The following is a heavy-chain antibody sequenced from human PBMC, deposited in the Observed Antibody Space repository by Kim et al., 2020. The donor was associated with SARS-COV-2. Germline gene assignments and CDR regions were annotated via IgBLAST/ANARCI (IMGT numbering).Heavy chain of an antibody. Sequence: SETLSLTCAVYGGSFSGYYWSWIRQPPGKGLEWIGEINHSGSTNYNPSLKSRVTISVDTSKNQFSLKLSSVTAADTAVYYCARGPRITMIVVVIGRRFDPWGQGTLVTVSS. D-gene: IGHD3-22*01. V-gene: IGHV4-34*01. CDR3: ARGPRITMIVVVIGRRFDP. CDR1: GGSFSGYY. J-gene: IGHJ5*02. CDR2: INHSGST.